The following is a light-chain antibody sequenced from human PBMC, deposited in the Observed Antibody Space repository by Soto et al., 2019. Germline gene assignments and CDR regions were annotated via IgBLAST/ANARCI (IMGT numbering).Light chain of an antibody. CDR2: GAS. V-gene: IGKV3-20*01. J-gene: IGKJ1*01. CDR1: QSVSSY. Sequence: EIVMTQSPATLSVSPGERATLSCRASQSVSSYLAWYQQKPGQAPRLLIYGASSRATGIPDRFSGSGSGTDFTLTISRLEPEDFGVYYCQQYGASPEWTFGQGTKVDIK. CDR3: QQYGASPEWT.